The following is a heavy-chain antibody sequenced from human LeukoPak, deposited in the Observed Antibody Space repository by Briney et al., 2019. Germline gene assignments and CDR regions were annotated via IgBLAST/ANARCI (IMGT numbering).Heavy chain of an antibody. Sequence: GGSLRLSCAASGFTFSSYGMHWVRQAPGKGLEWVAVISYDGSNRNYADSVKGRFTISRDNSWNTVYLQMHSMRAGDTAVYYCAKDPGYSSGWFDSWGQGTLVTVSS. D-gene: IGHD6-19*01. V-gene: IGHV3-30*18. CDR2: ISYDGSNR. CDR3: AKDPGYSSGWFDS. CDR1: GFTFSSYG. J-gene: IGHJ5*01.